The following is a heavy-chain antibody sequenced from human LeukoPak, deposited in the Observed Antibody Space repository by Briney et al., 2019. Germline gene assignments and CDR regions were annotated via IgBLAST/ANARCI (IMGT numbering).Heavy chain of an antibody. J-gene: IGHJ4*02. Sequence: PSETLSLTCTVSGYSISSGYYWGWIRQPPGKGLEWIGSIYHSGSTYCNPSLKSRVTISVDTSMNQFSLKLSSVTAADTAVYYCARDSHYYGSGRFGYWGQGALVTVSS. CDR2: IYHSGST. V-gene: IGHV4-38-2*02. CDR3: ARDSHYYGSGRFGY. D-gene: IGHD3-10*01. CDR1: GYSISSGYY.